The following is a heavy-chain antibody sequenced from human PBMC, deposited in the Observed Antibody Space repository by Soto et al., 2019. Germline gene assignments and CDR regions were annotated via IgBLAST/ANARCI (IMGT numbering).Heavy chain of an antibody. CDR3: ARDDDYGDNGLDY. Sequence: QVQLVESGGGVVQPGRSLRLSCAASGFTFSSYGMHWVRQAPGKGLEWVAVIPYDGSYKHYADFAKGRFTIYRDNSKNTLYLEMNSLRAEDTAVYYCARDDDYGDNGLDYWGQGTLVTVSS. V-gene: IGHV3-33*05. CDR2: IPYDGSYK. J-gene: IGHJ4*02. D-gene: IGHD4-17*01. CDR1: GFTFSSYG.